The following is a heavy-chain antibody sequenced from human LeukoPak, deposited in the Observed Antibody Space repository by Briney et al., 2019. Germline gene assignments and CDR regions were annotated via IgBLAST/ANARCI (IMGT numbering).Heavy chain of an antibody. CDR1: GYSISSTNW. J-gene: IGHJ4*02. CDR3: ARRSPYNFDY. CDR2: IYRSGTT. Sequence: SETLSLTCTVSGYSISSTNWWSWVRQPPGKGLEWIGEIYRSGTTNYKPSLKSRVTISLDKSRNHFSLKLTSVTAADSAVYYCARRSPYNFDYWGQGALVTVSS. D-gene: IGHD2-2*02. V-gene: IGHV4-4*02.